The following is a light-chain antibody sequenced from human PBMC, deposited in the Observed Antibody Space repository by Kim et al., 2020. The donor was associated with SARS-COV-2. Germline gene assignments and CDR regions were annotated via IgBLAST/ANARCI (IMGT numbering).Light chain of an antibody. Sequence: ATVGDGVTITCRESQDIRNDLGWYQQNPGRAPKRLIYGASSLQSGVPSRFSGSGSGTEFTLTISSVQPEDFATYFCLQHSTYPITFGQGTRLEIK. J-gene: IGKJ5*01. CDR3: LQHSTYPIT. V-gene: IGKV1-17*01. CDR1: QDIRND. CDR2: GAS.